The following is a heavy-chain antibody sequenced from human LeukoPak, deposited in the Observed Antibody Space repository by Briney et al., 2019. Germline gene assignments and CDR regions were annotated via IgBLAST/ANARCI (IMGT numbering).Heavy chain of an antibody. CDR2: INPSGGST. CDR3: ARVGDSGSLFDY. Sequence: ASVKVSCTASGYTFTSYYMHWVRQAPGQGLEWMGIINPSGGSTSYAQKFQGRVTMTRDTSISTAYMELSSLRSEDTAVYYCARVGDSGSLFDYWGQGTLVTVSS. V-gene: IGHV1-46*01. D-gene: IGHD1-26*01. CDR1: GYTFTSYY. J-gene: IGHJ4*02.